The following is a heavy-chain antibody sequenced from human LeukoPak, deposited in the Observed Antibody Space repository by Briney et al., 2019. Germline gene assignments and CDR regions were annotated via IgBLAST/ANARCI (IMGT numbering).Heavy chain of an antibody. Sequence: GGSLRLSCAASRFTFDDYAMRWVRQAPGKGLEWVSSITWNSDLIVYADSVKGRFTISRDNSKNTLYLQMNSLRAEDTAVYYCAKDRTDYYDSSGYGNDYWGQGTLVTVSS. CDR2: ITWNSDLI. J-gene: IGHJ4*02. CDR3: AKDRTDYYDSSGYGNDY. V-gene: IGHV3-9*01. D-gene: IGHD3-22*01. CDR1: RFTFDDYA.